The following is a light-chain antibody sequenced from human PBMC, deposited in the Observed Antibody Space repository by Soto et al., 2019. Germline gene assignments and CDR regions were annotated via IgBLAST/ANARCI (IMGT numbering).Light chain of an antibody. CDR2: LDSDGSH. CDR1: SGHSSYT. CDR3: QTWATGPDWV. Sequence: QAVVTQSPSASASLGASVKLTCTLSSGHSSYTIVWHQQQPDKGPRYLMNLDSDGSHYKGDGIPDRFSGSSSGLERYLTISSLQSEDEADYYCQTWATGPDWVFGGGTKLTVL. V-gene: IGLV4-69*01. J-gene: IGLJ3*02.